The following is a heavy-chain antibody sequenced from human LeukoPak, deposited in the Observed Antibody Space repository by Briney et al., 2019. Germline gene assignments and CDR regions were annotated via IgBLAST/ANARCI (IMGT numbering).Heavy chain of an antibody. V-gene: IGHV1-2*02. CDR1: GYTFSIYG. CDR3: ARVGATHNYYYYMDV. J-gene: IGHJ6*03. CDR2: INPNSGGT. Sequence: AAVKVSCKASGYTFSIYGFSWVRQAPGQGLEWMGWINPNSGGTNYAQKFQGRVTMTRDTSISTAYMELSRLRSDDTAVYYCARVGATHNYYYYMDVWGKGTTVTVSS.